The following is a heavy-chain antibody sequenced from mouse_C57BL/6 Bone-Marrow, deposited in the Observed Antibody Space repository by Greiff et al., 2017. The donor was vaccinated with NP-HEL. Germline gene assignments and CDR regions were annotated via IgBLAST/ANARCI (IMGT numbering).Heavy chain of an antibody. Sequence: QVHVKQSGPGLVAPSQSLSITCTVSGFSLTSYGVDWVRQSPGKGLEWLGVIWGVGSTNYNSALKSRLSISKDNSKSQVFLKMNSLQTDDTAMYYCASDRGWFAYWGQGTLVTVSA. J-gene: IGHJ3*01. CDR2: IWGVGST. CDR1: GFSLTSYG. V-gene: IGHV2-6*01. CDR3: ASDRGWFAY.